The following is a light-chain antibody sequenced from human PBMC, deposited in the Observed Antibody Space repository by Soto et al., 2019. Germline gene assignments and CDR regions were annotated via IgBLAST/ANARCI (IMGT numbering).Light chain of an antibody. CDR3: QQYNNWPRLT. CDR1: QSVSSD. V-gene: IGKV3-15*01. Sequence: EIVMTQSPATLSVSPGERATLSCRASQSVSSDLAWYQQKPGQAPRLLIQGASTWATGIPARFSGSGSGTEFTLTISSLQSEDFAVYYCQQYNNWPRLTFGGGTKVEIK. CDR2: GAS. J-gene: IGKJ4*01.